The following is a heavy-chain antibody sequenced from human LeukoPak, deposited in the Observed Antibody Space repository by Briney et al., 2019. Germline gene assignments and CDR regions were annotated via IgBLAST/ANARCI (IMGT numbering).Heavy chain of an antibody. CDR3: ANEGYCSSTTCYARSDFDY. D-gene: IGHD2-2*01. CDR2: INDGGGST. J-gene: IGHJ4*02. CDR1: GFTFSSYA. V-gene: IGHV3-23*01. Sequence: PGGSLRLSCAASGFTFSSYAMSWVRQAPGKGLEWVSGINDGGGSTYYADSVKGRFTISRDNSKNTLYLQMNSLRADDTAVYYCANEGYCSSTTCYARSDFDYWGQGTLVTVSS.